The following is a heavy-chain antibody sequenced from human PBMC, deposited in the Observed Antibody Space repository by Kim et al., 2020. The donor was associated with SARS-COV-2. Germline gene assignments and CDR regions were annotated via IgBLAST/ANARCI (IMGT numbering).Heavy chain of an antibody. CDR1: GFTFSSYG. CDR3: ARDGGGYSYGFDY. D-gene: IGHD5-18*01. V-gene: IGHV3-33*01. J-gene: IGHJ4*02. Sequence: GGSLRLSCAASGFTFSSYGMHWVRQAPGKGLEWVAVIWYDGSNKYYADSVKGRFTISRDNSKNTLYLQMNSLRAEDTAVYYCARDGGGYSYGFDYWGQGTLVTVSS. CDR2: IWYDGSNK.